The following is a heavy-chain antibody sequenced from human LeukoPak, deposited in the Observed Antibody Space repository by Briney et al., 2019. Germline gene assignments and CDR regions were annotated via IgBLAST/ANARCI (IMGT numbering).Heavy chain of an antibody. CDR2: INSDGSST. CDR1: GFTFSSYW. CDR3: AREPSAYSSYDY. D-gene: IGHD4-11*01. Sequence: QAGGSLRLSCAVSGFTFSSYWMHWVRHAPGQGLGLVSRINSDGSSTSYADSVKGRFTVSRDNAKNTLYLQMNSLRAEDTAVYYCAREPSAYSSYDYWGQGTLVTVSS. V-gene: IGHV3-74*01. J-gene: IGHJ4*02.